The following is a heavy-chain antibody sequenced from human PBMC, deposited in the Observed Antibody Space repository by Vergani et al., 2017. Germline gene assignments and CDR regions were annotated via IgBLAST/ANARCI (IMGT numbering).Heavy chain of an antibody. CDR2: IYYSGST. J-gene: IGHJ1*01. D-gene: IGHD3-22*01. CDR3: ASAHIDHYDSSGYYPRAEYFQH. CDR1: GGSISSGGYY. V-gene: IGHV4-31*03. Sequence: QVQLQESGPGLVKPSQTLSLTCTVSGGSISSGGYYWSWIRQHPGKGLEWIGYIYYSGSTYYNPSLKSRVTISVDTSKNQFSLKLSSVTAADTAVYYCASAHIDHYDSSGYYPRAEYFQHWGQGTLVTVSS.